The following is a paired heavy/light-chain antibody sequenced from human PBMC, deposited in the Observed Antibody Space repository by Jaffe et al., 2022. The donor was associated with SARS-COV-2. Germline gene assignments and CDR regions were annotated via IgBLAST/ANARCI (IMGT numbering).Heavy chain of an antibody. Sequence: EVQLLESGGDLVQPGGSLRLSCAASGFTFSSHAMTWVRQAPGKGLEWVSEVSDSGSDTYYADSVKGRFTISRDNSKNVLYLQMNTLRAEDTAVYYCAKGAFYVWGNYRYTNWGQGTLVTVSS. CDR2: VSDSGSDT. CDR3: AKGAFYVWGNYRYTN. D-gene: IGHD3-16*02. V-gene: IGHV3-23*01. J-gene: IGHJ4*02. CDR1: GFTFSSHA.
Light chain of an antibody. CDR2: DND. J-gene: IGLJ1*01. V-gene: IGLV1-51*01. CDR1: SSNIANNY. Sequence: QSVLTQPPSVSAAPGQKVTISCSGSSSNIANNYVSWYQQLPGTAPKLLIYDNDKRPSGIPDRFSGSRSVTSATLGITGLQTGDEADYYCGTWDSSLSAYVFGTGTKVTVL. CDR3: GTWDSSLSAYV.